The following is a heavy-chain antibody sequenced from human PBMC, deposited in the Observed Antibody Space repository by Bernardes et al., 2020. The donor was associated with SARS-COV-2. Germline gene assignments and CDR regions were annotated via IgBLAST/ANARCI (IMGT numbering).Heavy chain of an antibody. J-gene: IGHJ3*02. CDR3: ARRTGGSPLLWFGEPAFDI. CDR2: INWNGGST. D-gene: IGHD3-10*01. Sequence: GGSLRLSRAASGFTFDDYGMSWVRQAPGKGLEWVSGINWNGGSTGYADSVKGRFTISRDNAKNSLYLQMNSLRAEDTALYHCARRTGGSPLLWFGEPAFDIWGQGKMGTVSS. V-gene: IGHV3-20*01. CDR1: GFTFDDYG.